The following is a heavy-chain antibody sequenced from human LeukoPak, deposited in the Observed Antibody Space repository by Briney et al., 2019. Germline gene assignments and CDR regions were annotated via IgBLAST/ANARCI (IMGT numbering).Heavy chain of an antibody. J-gene: IGHJ6*02. V-gene: IGHV1-8*01. CDR2: MNPNSGNT. CDR3: ARGYGQHYYGSESSYYYGMDV. CDR1: GYTFTSYD. D-gene: IGHD3-10*01. Sequence: ASVKVSCKASGYTFTSYDINWVRQATGQGLEWMGWMNPNSGNTGYAQKFQGRVTMTRNTSISTAYMELSSLRSEDTAVYYCARGYGQHYYGSESSYYYGMDVWGQGTTVTVSS.